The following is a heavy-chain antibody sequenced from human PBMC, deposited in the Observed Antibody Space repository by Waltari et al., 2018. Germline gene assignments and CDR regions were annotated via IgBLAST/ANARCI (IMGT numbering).Heavy chain of an antibody. J-gene: IGHJ4*02. Sequence: QLQLQESGPGVVKSSETLSLICPVSGGSIRSSGYYWGGIRQAPGIGLEGIGTIEYSGNTYYNPSLKSRLTISVDTSKRQLSLKLNSVTAADTAVYYCVRDFGDHRTDYWGQGTLVTVSS. CDR1: GGSIRSSGYY. CDR2: IEYSGNT. CDR3: VRDFGDHRTDY. V-gene: IGHV4-39*02. D-gene: IGHD4-17*01.